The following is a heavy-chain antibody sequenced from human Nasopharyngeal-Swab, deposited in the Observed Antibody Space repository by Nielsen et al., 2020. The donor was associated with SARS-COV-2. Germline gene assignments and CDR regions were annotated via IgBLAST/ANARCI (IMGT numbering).Heavy chain of an antibody. J-gene: IGHJ2*01. D-gene: IGHD6-19*01. CDR2: ISSSSSTI. Sequence: WIRQPPGKGLEWVSYISSSSSTIYYADSVKGRFIISRDNAKNSLYLQMNSLRDEDTAVYYCARDETRLGYLDLWGRGTLVTVSS. V-gene: IGHV3-48*02. CDR3: ARDETRLGYLDL.